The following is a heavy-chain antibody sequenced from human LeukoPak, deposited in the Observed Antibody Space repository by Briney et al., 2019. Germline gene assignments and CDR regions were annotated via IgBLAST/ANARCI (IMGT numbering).Heavy chain of an antibody. J-gene: IGHJ4*02. CDR3: ARGLGYSSGLYHFDY. CDR2: IYSGGST. D-gene: IGHD5-18*01. Sequence: GGSLRLSCAASGFTVSNNYMSWVRQAPGKGLEWVSVIYSGGSTYYANSVKGRFIISRDNSKSTLFLQMNSLRAEDTAVYYCARGLGYSSGLYHFDYWGQGTLVTVSS. CDR1: GFTVSNNY. V-gene: IGHV3-53*01.